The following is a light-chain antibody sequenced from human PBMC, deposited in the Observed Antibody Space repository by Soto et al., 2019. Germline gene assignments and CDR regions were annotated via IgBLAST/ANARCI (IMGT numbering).Light chain of an antibody. Sequence: QSVLTQPASVSGSPGQSISISCTGSSSDVGGYNHVSWYQQHPGKAPKLIIFGVTFRPSGVSDRFSGSKSGNTASLTISGLQTEDEADYYCTSFTSSVTYVFGTGTKVTVL. J-gene: IGLJ1*01. CDR2: GVT. CDR1: SSDVGGYNH. V-gene: IGLV2-14*03. CDR3: TSFTSSVTYV.